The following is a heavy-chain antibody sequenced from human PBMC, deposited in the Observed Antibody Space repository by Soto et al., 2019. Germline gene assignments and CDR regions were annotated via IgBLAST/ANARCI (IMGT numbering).Heavy chain of an antibody. V-gene: IGHV3-30*18. CDR1: GFTFNSYG. CDR2: ISYDGSNK. D-gene: IGHD5-12*01. Sequence: GGSLRLSCAASGFTFNSYGMHWVRQAPGKGLEWVAVISYDGSNKYYADSVKGRFTISRDNSKNTLYLQMNSLRAEDTAVYYCAKRAGMKASYFDYWGQGTLVTVSS. CDR3: AKRAGMKASYFDY. J-gene: IGHJ4*02.